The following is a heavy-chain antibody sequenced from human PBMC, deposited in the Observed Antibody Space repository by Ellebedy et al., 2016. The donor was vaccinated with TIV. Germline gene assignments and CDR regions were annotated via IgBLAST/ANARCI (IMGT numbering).Heavy chain of an antibody. J-gene: IGHJ4*02. CDR2: INPSGGST. CDR3: AREAFAGTTPSLHY. V-gene: IGHV1-46*01. D-gene: IGHD1-7*01. Sequence: AASVKVSCKASGGTFSSYAISWVRQAPGQGLEWMGIINPSGGSTSYAQKFQGRVTMTRDTSTSTVYMELSSLRSEDTAVYYCAREAFAGTTPSLHYWGQGTLVTVSS. CDR1: GGTFSSYA.